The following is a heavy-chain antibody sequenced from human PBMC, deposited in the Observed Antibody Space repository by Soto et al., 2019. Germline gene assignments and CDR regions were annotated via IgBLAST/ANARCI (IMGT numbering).Heavy chain of an antibody. CDR1: GFTFSTYA. CDR3: AKDVKNYPRIGDY. J-gene: IGHJ4*02. Sequence: ERSLRLSCAASGFTFSTYAMSWIRQAREKGLEWVSAISSSGGSTYYADSVKGRFTISRDNSKNTLFLQMHSLRAEDTAVYYCAKDVKNYPRIGDYWGQVTQVTVAS. V-gene: IGHV3-23*01. D-gene: IGHD1-7*01. CDR2: ISSSGGST.